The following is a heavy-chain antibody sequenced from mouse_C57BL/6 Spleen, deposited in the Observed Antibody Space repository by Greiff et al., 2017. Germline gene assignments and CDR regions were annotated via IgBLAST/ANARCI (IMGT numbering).Heavy chain of an antibody. V-gene: IGHV1-52*01. CDR1: GYTFTSYW. CDR3: ARDYGTLYAMDY. J-gene: IGHJ4*01. CDR2: IDPSDSET. D-gene: IGHD1-1*01. Sequence: QVQLQQPGAELVRPGSSVKLSCKASGYTFTSYWMHWVKQRPIQGLEWIGNIDPSDSETHYNQKFKDKATLTVDKSSSTAYMQLSSLTSEDSAVYYCARDYGTLYAMDYWGQGTSGTVSS.